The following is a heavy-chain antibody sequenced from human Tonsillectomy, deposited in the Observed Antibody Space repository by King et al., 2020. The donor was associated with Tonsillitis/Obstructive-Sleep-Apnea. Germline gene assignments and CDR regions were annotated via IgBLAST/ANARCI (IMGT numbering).Heavy chain of an antibody. Sequence: VQLVESGGGVVQPGGSLRLSCEAYGFTFSRSGIHWVRQAPGKGLEWVAVISNDGSHNYYADSVKGRFTISRDNSKNTLYLQMNRLRAEDTAVYYCAKDGWEDIVVVPAAIRDYYYYFMDVWGKGTTVTVSS. J-gene: IGHJ6*03. D-gene: IGHD2-2*02. CDR2: ISNDGSHN. CDR3: AKDGWEDIVVVPAAIRDYYYYFMDV. V-gene: IGHV3-30*18. CDR1: GFTFSRSG.